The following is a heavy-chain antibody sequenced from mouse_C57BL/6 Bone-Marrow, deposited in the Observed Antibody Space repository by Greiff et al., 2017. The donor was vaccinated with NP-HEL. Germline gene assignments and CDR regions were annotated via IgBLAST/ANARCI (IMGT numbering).Heavy chain of an antibody. D-gene: IGHD1-1*01. CDR2: IHPNSGST. Sequence: QVHVKQSGAELVKPGASVKLSCKASGYTFTSYWMHWVKQRPGQGLEWIGMIHPNSGSTNYNEKFKSKATLTVDKSSSTAYMQLSSLTSEDSAVYYCARSDYYYYGSSYIGFAYWGQGTLVTVSA. J-gene: IGHJ3*01. CDR1: GYTFTSYW. V-gene: IGHV1-64*01. CDR3: ARSDYYYYGSSYIGFAY.